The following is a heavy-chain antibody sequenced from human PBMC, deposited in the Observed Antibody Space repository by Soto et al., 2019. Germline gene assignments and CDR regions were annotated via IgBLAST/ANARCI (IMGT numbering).Heavy chain of an antibody. CDR3: ARDRDSSGYNRSNAFDI. Sequence: QVQLVESGGGVVQPGRSLRLSCAASGFTFSSYAMHWVRQAPGQGLEWVAVISYDGSNKYYADYVKGRFTISRDNSKNTLYLQMNSLSAEETAVYYCARDRDSSGYNRSNAFDIWGQGTMVTVSS. V-gene: IGHV3-30-3*01. CDR2: ISYDGSNK. D-gene: IGHD3-22*01. J-gene: IGHJ3*02. CDR1: GFTFSSYA.